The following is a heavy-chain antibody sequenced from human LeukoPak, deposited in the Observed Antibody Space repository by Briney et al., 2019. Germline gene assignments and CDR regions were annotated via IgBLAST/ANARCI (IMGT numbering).Heavy chain of an antibody. V-gene: IGHV4-59*01. CDR1: GGSISSYY. J-gene: IGHJ6*02. D-gene: IGHD6-19*01. CDR2: IYYSGST. CDR3: ARVRSSGWTNYYGMDV. Sequence: PSETLSLTCTVSGGSISSYYWSWIRQPPGKGLEWIGYIYYSGSTNYNPSLKSRVTISVDTSKNQFSLKLSSVTAANTAVYYCARVRSSGWTNYYGMDVWGQGTTVTVSS.